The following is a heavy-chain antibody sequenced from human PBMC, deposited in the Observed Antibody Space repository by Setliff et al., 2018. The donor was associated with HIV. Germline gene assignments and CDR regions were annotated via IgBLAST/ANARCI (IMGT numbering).Heavy chain of an antibody. V-gene: IGHV3-53*01. J-gene: IGHJ3*02. CDR1: GFNVTDNY. CDR3: AKVRVGARDAFDI. Sequence: GGSLRLSCAVSGFNVTDNYMTWVRQAPGKGLEWVSILHRDGGTYSADSVKGRFTISRDNSKNTLYLRMNNLRAEDTAVYYCAKVRVGARDAFDIWGQGTMVTVSS. D-gene: IGHD1-26*01. CDR2: LHRDGGT.